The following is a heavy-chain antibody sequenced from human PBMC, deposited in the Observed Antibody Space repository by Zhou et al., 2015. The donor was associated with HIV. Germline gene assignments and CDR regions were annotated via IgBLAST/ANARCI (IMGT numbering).Heavy chain of an antibody. CDR3: ARSSGNYDFAFDI. CDR2: IIPMFDIE. Sequence: QVQLVQSGAEVKKPGSSVRVSCKASGGTFSGSDISWVRQAPGQGLEWMGGIIPMFDIEDHAQKFRGRLTITADKSTGAAYMELSSLRSEDAAVYYCARSSGNYDFAFDIWGQGTRVIVSA. J-gene: IGHJ3*02. V-gene: IGHV1-69*17. CDR1: GGTFSGSD. D-gene: IGHD3-22*01.